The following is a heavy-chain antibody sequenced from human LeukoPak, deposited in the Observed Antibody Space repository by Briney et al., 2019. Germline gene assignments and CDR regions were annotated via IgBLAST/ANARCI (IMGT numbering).Heavy chain of an antibody. Sequence: PGGSLRLSCAASGFTFRSYWMDWVRQVPGRGLVWVSRISSDGSTTNYADSVKGRFTISRDNAKNTLYLQMNSLRAEDTAVYYCARDDSSGYRCDNWGQGTLVTVSS. CDR2: ISSDGSTT. D-gene: IGHD3-22*01. CDR1: GFTFRSYW. J-gene: IGHJ4*02. V-gene: IGHV3-74*01. CDR3: ARDDSSGYRCDN.